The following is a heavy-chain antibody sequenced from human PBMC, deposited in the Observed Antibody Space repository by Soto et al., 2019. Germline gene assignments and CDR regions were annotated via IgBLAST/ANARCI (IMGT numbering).Heavy chain of an antibody. CDR1: GYTFTSYA. V-gene: IGHV1-3*05. D-gene: IGHD2-21*02. Sequence: QVQLVQSGAEEKKPGASVKVSCKASGYTFTSYAKHWVRQAPGQRLEWMGWINAGNGNTKYSQKFQGRVTITRDTSASTAYMELSSLRSEDTAVYYCARAWRVVTAPDYWGQGTLVTVSS. CDR2: INAGNGNT. CDR3: ARAWRVVTAPDY. J-gene: IGHJ4*02.